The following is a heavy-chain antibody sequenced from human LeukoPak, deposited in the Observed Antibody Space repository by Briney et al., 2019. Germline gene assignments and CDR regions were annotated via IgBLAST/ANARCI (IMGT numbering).Heavy chain of an antibody. CDR2: ISGSDGRT. Sequence: GGSLRRSCAASGFTFSSYAMSWVRQAPGKGLEWVSAISGSDGRTYYADSVKGRFTISRGNSKNTLYLQMNSLRAEDTAVYSCAKSRVEGSFYYFDCWGQGTLVTVSS. D-gene: IGHD3-3*01. CDR1: GFTFSSYA. J-gene: IGHJ4*02. CDR3: AKSRVEGSFYYFDC. V-gene: IGHV3-23*01.